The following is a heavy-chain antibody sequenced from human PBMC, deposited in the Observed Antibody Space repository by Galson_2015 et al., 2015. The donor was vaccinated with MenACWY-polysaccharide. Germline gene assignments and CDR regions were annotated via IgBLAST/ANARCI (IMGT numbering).Heavy chain of an antibody. CDR2: INADNGDT. V-gene: IGHV1-3*01. J-gene: IGHJ4*02. CDR1: GYAFTNFA. Sequence: SVKVSCKASGYAFTNFATHWVRQAPGQGLEWMGWINADNGDTKYSQKFQGRVTLIVDTSATTAYMQLSSLRPEDTALYYCARSYVRGSHRPDYWGQGTLVTVSS. CDR3: ARSYVRGSHRPDY. D-gene: IGHD3-16*02.